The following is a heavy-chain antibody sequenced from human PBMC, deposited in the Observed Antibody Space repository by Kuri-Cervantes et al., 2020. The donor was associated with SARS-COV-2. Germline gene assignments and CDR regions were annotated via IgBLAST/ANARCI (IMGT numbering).Heavy chain of an antibody. CDR2: ISYDGSNK. D-gene: IGHD4/OR15-4a*01. CDR3: ARARGASYYFDY. V-gene: IGHV3-30*01. J-gene: IGHJ4*02. CDR1: GFTFSSYA. Sequence: GGSLRLSCAASGFTFSSYAMHWVRQAPGKGLEWVAVISYDGSNKYYADSVKGRFTISRDNSKNTLYLQMNSLRAEDTAVYYCARARGASYYFDYWGQGTRVTVSS.